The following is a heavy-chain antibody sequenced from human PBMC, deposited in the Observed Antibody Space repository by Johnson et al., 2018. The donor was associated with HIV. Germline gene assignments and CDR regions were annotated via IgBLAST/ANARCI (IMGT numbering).Heavy chain of an antibody. CDR3: ARARARVTFDI. Sequence: VQLVESGGGSVKPGGSLRLSCAASGLTFSNYAMSWVRQGPGKGLEWVSAIGASGGRTFYADSVKGRFTISRDNSKNTLYLQMNSLRAEDTAVYYCARARARVTFDIWGQGTMVTVSS. CDR1: GLTFSNYA. J-gene: IGHJ3*02. V-gene: IGHV3-23*04. CDR2: IGASGGRT. D-gene: IGHD2-21*01.